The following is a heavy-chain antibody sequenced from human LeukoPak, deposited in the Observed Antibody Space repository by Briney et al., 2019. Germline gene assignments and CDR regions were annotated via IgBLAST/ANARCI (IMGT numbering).Heavy chain of an antibody. V-gene: IGHV1-2*06. D-gene: IGHD3-22*01. CDR2: INPNSGGT. Sequence: ASVKVSCKASGYTFTGYYMHWVRQAPGQGLEWMGRINPNSGGTNYAQKFQGRVTMARDTSISTAYMELSRLRSDDTAVYYCARVPDSSGYYYSDAFDIWGQGTMVTVSS. CDR1: GYTFTGYY. CDR3: ARVPDSSGYYYSDAFDI. J-gene: IGHJ3*02.